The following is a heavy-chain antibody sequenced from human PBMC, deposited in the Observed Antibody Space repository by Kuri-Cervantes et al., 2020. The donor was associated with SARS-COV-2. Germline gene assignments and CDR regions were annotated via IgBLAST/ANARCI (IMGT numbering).Heavy chain of an antibody. J-gene: IGHJ3*02. D-gene: IGHD3-22*01. CDR2: IYYSGST. CDR1: GVTISSYY. CDR3: ARAGYYYDSSGFDAFDI. Sequence: GSLRLSCTVSGVTISSYYWSWIRQPPGKGLEWIGYIYYSGSTNYNPPLKSRVIISVDTSKNQFSLKLSSVTAADTAVYYCARAGYYYDSSGFDAFDIWGQGTMVTVSS. V-gene: IGHV4-59*01.